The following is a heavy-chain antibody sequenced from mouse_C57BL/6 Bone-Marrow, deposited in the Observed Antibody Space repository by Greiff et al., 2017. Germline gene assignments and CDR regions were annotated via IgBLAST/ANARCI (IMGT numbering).Heavy chain of an antibody. CDR1: GFTFSDFY. J-gene: IGHJ1*03. D-gene: IGHD2-1*01. Sequence: EVKLVESGGGLVQSGRSLRLSCATSGFTFSDFYMEWVRQAPGKGLEWIAASRNKANDYTTEYSASVKGRFIVSGDTSQSILYLQMNALRAEDTASYYCARDADYGNSRDWYFDVWGTGTTVTGSS. CDR2: SRNKANDYTT. CDR3: ARDADYGNSRDWYFDV. V-gene: IGHV7-1*01.